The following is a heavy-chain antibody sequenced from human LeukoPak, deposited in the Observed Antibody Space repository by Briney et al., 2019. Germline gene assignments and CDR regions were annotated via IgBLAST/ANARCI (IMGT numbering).Heavy chain of an antibody. J-gene: IGHJ4*02. CDR3: AREGYYGSGSPPSLYFDY. Sequence: GGSLRLSCAASGFTFSSYAMHWVRQAPGKGLEWVAVISYDGSNKYYADSVKGRFTISRDNSKNMLYLQMNSLRPEDTAIYYCAREGYYGSGSPPSLYFDYWGQGTLVTVSS. V-gene: IGHV3-30-3*01. CDR2: ISYDGSNK. CDR1: GFTFSSYA. D-gene: IGHD3-10*01.